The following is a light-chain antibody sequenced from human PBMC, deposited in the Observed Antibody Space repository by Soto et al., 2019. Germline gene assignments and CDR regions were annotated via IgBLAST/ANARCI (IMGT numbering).Light chain of an antibody. CDR1: DVEDKS. CDR2: DDF. CDR3: QVWDTSSDHWV. Sequence: SYELTQPPSVSVAPGQTATITCGGNDVEDKSVHWYQQKPGQAPVLVVYDDFDRPSGIPERFSGSNSGNTATLTISMVEAGDEADYYCQVWDTSSDHWVFGGGTKLTVL. J-gene: IGLJ3*02. V-gene: IGLV3-21*02.